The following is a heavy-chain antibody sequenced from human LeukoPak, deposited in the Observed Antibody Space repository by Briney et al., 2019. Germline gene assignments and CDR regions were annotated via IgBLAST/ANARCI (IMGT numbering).Heavy chain of an antibody. D-gene: IGHD6-13*01. Sequence: GGSLRLSCAASGFTFSSYAMSWVRQVPGKGLKWVSAISGSGGSTYYADSVKGRFTISRDNSKNTLYLQMNSLRAEDTAVYYCAKDEAAAGPRDYWGQGTLVTVSS. CDR3: AKDEAAAGPRDY. V-gene: IGHV3-23*01. CDR2: ISGSGGST. CDR1: GFTFSSYA. J-gene: IGHJ4*02.